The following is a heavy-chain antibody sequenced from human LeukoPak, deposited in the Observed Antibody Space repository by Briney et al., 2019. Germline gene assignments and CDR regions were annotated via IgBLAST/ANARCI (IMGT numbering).Heavy chain of an antibody. CDR3: ARDPSDIVVVVAAMPSDY. J-gene: IGHJ4*02. CDR1: GYTFTGYY. Sequence: ASVKVSCKASGYTFTGYYMHWVRQVPGQGLEWMGRINPNSGGTNYAQKFQGRVTMTRDTSISTAYMELSRLRSDDTAVYYCARDPSDIVVVVAAMPSDYWGQGTLVTVSS. V-gene: IGHV1-2*06. D-gene: IGHD2-15*01. CDR2: INPNSGGT.